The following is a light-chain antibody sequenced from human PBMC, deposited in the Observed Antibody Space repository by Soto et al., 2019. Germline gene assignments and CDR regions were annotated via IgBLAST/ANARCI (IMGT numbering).Light chain of an antibody. J-gene: IGKJ3*01. V-gene: IGKV1-5*01. CDR2: GAS. CDR1: QSISTW. Sequence: DIQMTQSPSTLSASVGDRFTITCRASQSISTWLAWYKQKPGKAPKVLIYGASSLESGVPSRFSGSGCGTEFTLTISSLQPDDFSTYYCQQYKHYQTFGPGTRVDIK. CDR3: QQYKHYQT.